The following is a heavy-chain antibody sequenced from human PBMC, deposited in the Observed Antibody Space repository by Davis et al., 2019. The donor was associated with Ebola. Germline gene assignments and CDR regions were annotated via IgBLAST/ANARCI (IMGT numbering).Heavy chain of an antibody. Sequence: ASVKVSCKASGYTFTGYYMHWVRQAPGQGLEWMGWINPNSGGTNYAQKFQGWVTMTRDTSISTAYMELRSLRSDDTAVYYCARANYYYDSSGSLWGQGTLVTVSS. CDR1: GYTFTGYY. CDR3: ARANYYYDSSGSL. CDR2: INPNSGGT. D-gene: IGHD3-22*01. J-gene: IGHJ4*02. V-gene: IGHV1-2*04.